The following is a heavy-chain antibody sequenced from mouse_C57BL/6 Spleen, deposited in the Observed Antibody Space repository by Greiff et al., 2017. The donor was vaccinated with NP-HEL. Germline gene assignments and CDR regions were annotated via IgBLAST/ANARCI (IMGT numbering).Heavy chain of an antibody. J-gene: IGHJ3*01. CDR3: ARSVTVVAEGFAY. V-gene: IGHV1-55*01. D-gene: IGHD1-1*01. CDR1: GYTFTSYW. CDR2: IYPGSGST. Sequence: QVQLKQPGAELVKPGASVKMSCKASGYTFTSYWITWVKQRPGQGLEWIGDIYPGSGSTNYNEKFKSKATLTVDTSSSTAYMQLSSLTSEDSAVYYCARSVTVVAEGFAYWGQGTLVTVSA.